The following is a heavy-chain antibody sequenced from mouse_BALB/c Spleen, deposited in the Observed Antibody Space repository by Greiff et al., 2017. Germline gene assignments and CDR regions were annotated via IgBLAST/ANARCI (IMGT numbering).Heavy chain of an antibody. J-gene: IGHJ3*01. CDR2: ILPGSGST. D-gene: IGHD2-14*01. CDR3: APYRYSFAY. Sequence: VQLQQSGAELMKPGASVKISCKATGYTFSSYWIEWVKQRPGHGLEWIGEILPGSGSTNYNEKFKGKATFTADTSSNTAYMQLSSLTSEDSAVYYCAPYRYSFAYWGQGTLVTVSA. V-gene: IGHV1-9*01. CDR1: GYTFSSYW.